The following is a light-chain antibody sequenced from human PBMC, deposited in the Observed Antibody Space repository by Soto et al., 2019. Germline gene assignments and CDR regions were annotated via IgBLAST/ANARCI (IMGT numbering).Light chain of an antibody. CDR2: AAS. V-gene: IGKV1-39*01. CDR1: QSIRSY. J-gene: IGKJ4*01. Sequence: DIQLTQSPSSLSASVGDRVTITCRASQSIRSYLNWYQQKPGKAPKLLIYAASSLQTGVSSRFSGSGSGTDFTLTIRNLQPEDFATYCCQQTSSTPTFGGGTKLDIK. CDR3: QQTSSTPT.